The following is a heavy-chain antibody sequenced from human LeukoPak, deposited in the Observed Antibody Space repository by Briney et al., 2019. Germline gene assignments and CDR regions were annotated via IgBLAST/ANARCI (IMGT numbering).Heavy chain of an antibody. CDR1: GGTFSSYA. CDR2: IIPIFGTA. D-gene: IGHD6-13*01. J-gene: IGHJ4*02. Sequence: SVKVSCKASGGTFSSYAISWVRQAPGQGLEWMGGIIPIFGTANYAQKFQGRVTITADKSTSTAYMELSSLRSEDTAVYYCARYQYSSSWYLDYWGQGTLVTVSS. V-gene: IGHV1-69*06. CDR3: ARYQYSSSWYLDY.